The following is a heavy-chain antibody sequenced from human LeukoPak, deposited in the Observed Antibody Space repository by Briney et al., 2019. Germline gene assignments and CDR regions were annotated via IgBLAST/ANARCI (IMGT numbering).Heavy chain of an antibody. Sequence: GGSLRLSCAASGFTFSSYAMHWVRQAPGKGLEWVAVISYDGSNKYYADSVKGRITISRDNSKNTLYLQMNSLRAEDTAVYYCARDIYDSSGYYLGYYYYYGMDVWGQGTTVTVSS. CDR3: ARDIYDSSGYYLGYYYYYGMDV. CDR2: ISYDGSNK. D-gene: IGHD3-22*01. V-gene: IGHV3-30-3*01. CDR1: GFTFSSYA. J-gene: IGHJ6*02.